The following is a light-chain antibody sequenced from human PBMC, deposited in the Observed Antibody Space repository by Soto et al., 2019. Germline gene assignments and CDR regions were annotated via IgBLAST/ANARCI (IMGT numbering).Light chain of an antibody. CDR1: QAISSN. Sequence: EIVMTQSPATLSVSRGERATLSCRANQAISSNLAWYQQKPGQAPRLLIYGASTRATDIPARFSGSGSGTEFTLTISSLQSEDFAVYYCQHYNNWLGTFGGGTKVEIK. CDR3: QHYNNWLGT. J-gene: IGKJ4*01. V-gene: IGKV3-15*01. CDR2: GAS.